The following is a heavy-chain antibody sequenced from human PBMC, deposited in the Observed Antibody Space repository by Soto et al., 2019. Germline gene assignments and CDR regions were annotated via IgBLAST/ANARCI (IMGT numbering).Heavy chain of an antibody. CDR3: TRHLHSGSDSHY. J-gene: IGHJ4*02. CDR2: IRSKANSYAT. V-gene: IGHV3-73*02. D-gene: IGHD2-21*02. CDR1: GFTFSGSA. Sequence: EVQLVESGGGLVQPGGSLKLSCAASGFTFSGSAMHWVRQASGQGMEWVGRIRSKANSYATAYAASVKGRFTISRDDSKNTAYLQMNSLKTEDTAVYYCTRHLHSGSDSHYWGQGTMVTVSS.